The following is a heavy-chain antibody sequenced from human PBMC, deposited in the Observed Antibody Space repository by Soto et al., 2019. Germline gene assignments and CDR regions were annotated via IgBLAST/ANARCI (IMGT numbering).Heavy chain of an antibody. CDR3: ARVGSSGWSPDY. CDR1: GGSISGHY. Sequence: PSETLSLTCTVSGGSISGHYWIWIRQSPGKGLEWIGYIFYSGSTNYNPSLKSRVTLSADTSKNQFSLRLGSVTAADTAVYYCARVGSSGWSPDYWGQGTLVTVSS. CDR2: IFYSGST. V-gene: IGHV4-59*11. J-gene: IGHJ4*02. D-gene: IGHD6-19*01.